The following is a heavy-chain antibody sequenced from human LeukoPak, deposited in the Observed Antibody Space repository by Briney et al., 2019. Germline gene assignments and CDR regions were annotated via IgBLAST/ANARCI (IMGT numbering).Heavy chain of an antibody. J-gene: IGHJ4*02. CDR3: ARQQYYFDY. CDR2: IYYSGST. CDR1: GGSLSSSSYY. D-gene: IGHD6-19*01. Sequence: SETLSLTCTVSGGSLSSSSYYWGWIRQPPGKGLEWIGSIYYSGSTYYNPSLKSRVTISVDTSKNQFSLKLSSVTAADTAVYYCARQQYYFDYWGQGTLVTVSS. V-gene: IGHV4-39*01.